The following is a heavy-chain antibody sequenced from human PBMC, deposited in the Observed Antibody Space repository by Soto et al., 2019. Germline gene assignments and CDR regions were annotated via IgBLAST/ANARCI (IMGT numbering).Heavy chain of an antibody. CDR3: ARGGHIAVVTDSFDY. Sequence: ASVKVSCKPSGYTLNTYYLHWVRQAPGQGLEWMGIIHPSGGGSTYAQKFLGRVTMTRDTSTSTVFMELSSQRSADTAVYYCARGGHIAVVTDSFDYWGQGTLVTVSS. D-gene: IGHD2-21*02. J-gene: IGHJ4*02. CDR1: GYTLNTYY. CDR2: IHPSGGGS. V-gene: IGHV1-46*02.